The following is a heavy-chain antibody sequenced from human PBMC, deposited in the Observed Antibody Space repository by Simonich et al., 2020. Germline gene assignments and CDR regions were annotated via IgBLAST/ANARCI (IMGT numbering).Heavy chain of an antibody. D-gene: IGHD3-16*01. CDR1: GGSFSGYC. CDR3: ARPLGIVWAFDI. V-gene: IGHV4-34*01. Sequence: QVQLQQWGAGLLKPSETLSLTCAVYGGSFSGYCWSWIRQHPGRGLEWIGEINHSGSTNYNPSLTSLVTISVDTSKNQFSLKLSSVTAADTAVYYCARPLGIVWAFDIWGHGTMVTVSS. J-gene: IGHJ3*02. CDR2: INHSGST.